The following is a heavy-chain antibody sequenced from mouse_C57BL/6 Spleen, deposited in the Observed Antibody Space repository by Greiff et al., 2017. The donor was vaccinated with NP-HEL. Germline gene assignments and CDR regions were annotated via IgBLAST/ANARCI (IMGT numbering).Heavy chain of an antibody. D-gene: IGHD1-1*01. Sequence: QVQLKESGPGLVAPSQSLSITCTVSGFSLTSYAISWVRQPPGKGLEWLGVIWTGGGTNYNSALKSRLSISTANSKSQVFLKMNSLQTDDTARYYWARESYYYGSSPWYIDVWGTGTTVTVSS. V-gene: IGHV2-9-1*01. CDR2: IWTGGGT. J-gene: IGHJ1*03. CDR3: ARESYYYGSSPWYIDV. CDR1: GFSLTSYA.